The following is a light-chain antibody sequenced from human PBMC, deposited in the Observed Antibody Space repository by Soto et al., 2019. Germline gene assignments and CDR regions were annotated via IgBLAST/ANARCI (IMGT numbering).Light chain of an antibody. CDR3: NSFSSSTSLYV. V-gene: IGLV2-14*01. J-gene: IGLJ1*01. CDR2: QVT. Sequence: QSVLTQPASVSGSLGQSITISCTGTTRDIAGYNYISWYQQLPGKAPKLMIYQVTIRPSGISNRFSGSKSGNTASLTISGLQAEDEADYYCNSFSSSTSLYVFGTGTKVTVL. CDR1: TRDIAGYNY.